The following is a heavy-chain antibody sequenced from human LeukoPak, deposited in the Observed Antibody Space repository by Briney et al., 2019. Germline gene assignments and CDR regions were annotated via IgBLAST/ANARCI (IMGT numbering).Heavy chain of an antibody. D-gene: IGHD3-9*01. Sequence: GGSLRLSCAASGFSFSNYGMNWVRQAPGKGLEWVATVYYDGSSQYYGYSVKGRFTVSRDNSKNTMFLQMNSLRVEDSAVYYRARDGVFRYSGWLFPNWFDPWGQGTLVTVSS. CDR2: VYYDGSSQ. CDR3: ARDGVFRYSGWLFPNWFDP. V-gene: IGHV3-33*01. J-gene: IGHJ5*02. CDR1: GFSFSNYG.